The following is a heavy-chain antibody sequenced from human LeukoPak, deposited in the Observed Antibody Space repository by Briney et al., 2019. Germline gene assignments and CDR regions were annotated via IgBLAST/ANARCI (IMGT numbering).Heavy chain of an antibody. CDR1: GYTFTGYY. V-gene: IGHV1-69*05. D-gene: IGHD3-3*01. Sequence: ASVKVSFKASGYTFTGYYMHWVRQAPGQGLEWMGRIIPIFGTANYAQKFQGRVTITTDESTSTAYMELSSLRSEDTAVYYCARDRYTNTIFGEASNWFDPWGQGALVTVSS. J-gene: IGHJ5*02. CDR2: IIPIFGTA. CDR3: ARDRYTNTIFGEASNWFDP.